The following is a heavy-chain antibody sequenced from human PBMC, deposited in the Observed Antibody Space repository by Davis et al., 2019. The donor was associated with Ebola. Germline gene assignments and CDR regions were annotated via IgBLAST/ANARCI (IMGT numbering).Heavy chain of an antibody. Sequence: GGSLRLSCAASGFTFTNAWMSWVRQAPGKGLEWVGRIKKKSDGGTTDYAAPVKGRFTISRDDSKNTVFLQMNGLKTEDTAVYYCTTEDTGYLLDYWGQGTLVTVSS. J-gene: IGHJ4*02. CDR3: TTEDTGYLLDY. D-gene: IGHD3-9*01. CDR2: IKKKSDGGTT. V-gene: IGHV3-15*01. CDR1: GFTFTNAW.